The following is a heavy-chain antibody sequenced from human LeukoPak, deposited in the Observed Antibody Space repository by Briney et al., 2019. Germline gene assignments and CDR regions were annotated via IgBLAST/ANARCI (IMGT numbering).Heavy chain of an antibody. CDR2: INTDGSTT. J-gene: IGHJ4*02. CDR1: GFTFSSNA. V-gene: IGHV3-74*01. CDR3: AGGLLGCSGGSCYPTDY. Sequence: GGSLRLSCAASGFTFSSNAMSWVRQAPGKGLEWVSRINTDGSTTSFVDSVKGRFTISGDNPQNTLYLQMDSLRAEDTAMYYCAGGLLGCSGGSCYPTDYWGQGTLVTVSS. D-gene: IGHD2-15*01.